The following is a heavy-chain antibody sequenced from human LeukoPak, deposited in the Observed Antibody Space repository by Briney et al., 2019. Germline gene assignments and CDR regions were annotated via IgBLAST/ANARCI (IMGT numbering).Heavy chain of an antibody. V-gene: IGHV4-34*01. CDR3: ARGVDILTGYYLFDY. D-gene: IGHD3-9*01. CDR2: INHSGST. J-gene: IGHJ4*02. CDR1: GGSFSGYY. Sequence: SETLSLTCAVYGGSFSGYYWSWIRQPPGKGLEWIGEINHSGSTNYNPSLKSRVTISVDTSKNQFSLKLSSVTAADTAVYYCARGVDILTGYYLFDYWGQGTLVTVSS.